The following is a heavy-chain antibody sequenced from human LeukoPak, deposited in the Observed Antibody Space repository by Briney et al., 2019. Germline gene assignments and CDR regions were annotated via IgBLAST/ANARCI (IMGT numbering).Heavy chain of an antibody. V-gene: IGHV3-74*01. J-gene: IGHJ4*02. Sequence: PGGSLRLSCAASGFPFSSFYMHWVRQAPGKGLVWVALIIGDGSITNYEDSVRGRFTISRVSAKNTLYLEMDSLRVEDTAVCYCGRGGVPAALDYWGQGTLVTVSS. CDR3: GRGGVPAALDY. D-gene: IGHD2-2*01. CDR2: IIGDGSIT. CDR1: GFPFSSFY.